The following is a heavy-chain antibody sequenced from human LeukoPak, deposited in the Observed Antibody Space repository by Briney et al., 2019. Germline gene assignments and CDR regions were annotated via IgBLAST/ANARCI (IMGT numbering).Heavy chain of an antibody. Sequence: GGSLRLSCAASGFTFSSYAMSWVRQAPGKGLEWVSAISGSGGSTYYADSVKGRFTISRDNSKNTLYLQMNSLRAEDTAVYHCAKDKPMARGVNQIPDYWGQGTLVTVSS. CDR1: GFTFSSYA. V-gene: IGHV3-23*01. CDR2: ISGSGGST. D-gene: IGHD3-10*01. J-gene: IGHJ4*02. CDR3: AKDKPMARGVNQIPDY.